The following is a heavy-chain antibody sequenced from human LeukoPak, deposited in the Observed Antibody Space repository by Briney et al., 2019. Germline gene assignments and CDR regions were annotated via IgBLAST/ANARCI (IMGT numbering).Heavy chain of an antibody. CDR3: ARRSLTCDSSGSYEGAFDY. J-gene: IGHJ4*02. Sequence: SQTLSLTCTVSGGSISSGGYSWSWIRQHPGKGLEWIGYIYYSGSTYYNPSLESRVTISVDTSKNQFSLKLSSVTAADTAVYYCARRSLTCDSSGSYEGAFDYWGQGTLVTVSS. V-gene: IGHV4-31*03. D-gene: IGHD3-22*01. CDR1: GGSISSGGYS. CDR2: IYYSGST.